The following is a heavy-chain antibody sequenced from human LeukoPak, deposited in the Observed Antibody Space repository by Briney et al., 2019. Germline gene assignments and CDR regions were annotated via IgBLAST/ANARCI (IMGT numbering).Heavy chain of an antibody. CDR3: ARDRRHYYGSGSYGFVY. Sequence: PGGSLRLSCAASGFTFSSYSMNWVRQAPGKGLEWVSYISSSSSTIYYADSVKGRFTIYRDNAKNSLYLQMNSRRAEDTAVYYWARDRRHYYGSGSYGFVYWGQGTLVTVSS. CDR1: GFTFSSYS. V-gene: IGHV3-48*01. J-gene: IGHJ4*02. D-gene: IGHD3-10*01. CDR2: ISSSSSTI.